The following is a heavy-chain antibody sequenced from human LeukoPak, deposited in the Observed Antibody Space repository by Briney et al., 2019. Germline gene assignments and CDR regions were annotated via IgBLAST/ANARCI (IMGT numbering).Heavy chain of an antibody. CDR2: ISAYNGNT. D-gene: IGHD2-2*01. CDR1: GYTFTSYG. V-gene: IGHV1-18*01. CDR3: ARGGIVVVPAAFV. Sequence: ASVKVSCKASGYTFTSYGISWVRQAPGQRLEWMGWISAYNGNTNYAQKFQGRVTMTRNTSISTAYMELSSLRSEDTAVYYCARGGIVVVPAAFVWGQGTTVTVSS. J-gene: IGHJ6*02.